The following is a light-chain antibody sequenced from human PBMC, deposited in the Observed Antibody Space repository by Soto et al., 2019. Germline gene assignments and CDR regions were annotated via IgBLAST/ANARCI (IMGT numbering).Light chain of an antibody. Sequence: DIQMTQSPSTLSASVGDRVTITCRASQSISNRLAWYQQKPGKAPKVLIYDASSLESGVPSRFSGSGSGTEFIRTISSLQPDDFATYWCQHYGGMWTFGQGTKVEIK. CDR2: DAS. CDR3: QHYGGMWT. V-gene: IGKV1-5*01. J-gene: IGKJ1*01. CDR1: QSISNR.